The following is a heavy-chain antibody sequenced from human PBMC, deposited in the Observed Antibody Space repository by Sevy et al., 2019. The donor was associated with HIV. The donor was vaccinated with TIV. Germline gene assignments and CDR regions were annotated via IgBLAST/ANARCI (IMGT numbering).Heavy chain of an antibody. CDR1: GFTFNNAW. CDR2: IKSKTDGETT. Sequence: GGSLRLSCAVSGFTFNNAWMNWVRQAPGTGLQWVGLIKSKTDGETTDYAAPMKGRFTISRDDSKNTLYLQMNSLKIEDTAVYYCATAPGYYDSAPFDYWGPGTLVTVSS. V-gene: IGHV3-15*01. CDR3: ATAPGYYDSAPFDY. J-gene: IGHJ4*02. D-gene: IGHD3-22*01.